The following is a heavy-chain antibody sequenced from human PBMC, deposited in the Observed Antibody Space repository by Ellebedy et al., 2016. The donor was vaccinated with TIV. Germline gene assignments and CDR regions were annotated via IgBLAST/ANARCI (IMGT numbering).Heavy chain of an antibody. Sequence: GESLKISCAASGFTFSTSWMSWVRQAPGQGLEWVANMNGAGNERYYVDSVEGRFTISRDNTRNSLYLQMNSLRADDTAVYYCTKDGSGTMNFWGQGTLVTVSS. CDR1: GFTFSTSW. CDR2: MNGAGNER. V-gene: IGHV3-7*01. J-gene: IGHJ4*02. CDR3: TKDGSGTMNF. D-gene: IGHD1-1*01.